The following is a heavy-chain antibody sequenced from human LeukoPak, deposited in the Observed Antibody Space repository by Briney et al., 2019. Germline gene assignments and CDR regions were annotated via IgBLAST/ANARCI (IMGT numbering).Heavy chain of an antibody. V-gene: IGHV4-34*01. D-gene: IGHD4-17*01. CDR2: ITHRGRT. J-gene: IGHJ4*01. CDR1: GGSLSSFF. CDR3: APIFGDYSDFDS. Sequence: SETLSLTCAVYGGSLSSFFWSWIRQPPGQGLEWIGEITHRGRTNYNPSLKGRVSISLDTSKNQFSLRLSSVTAADTAVYYCAPIFGDYSDFDSWGQGTLVTVSS.